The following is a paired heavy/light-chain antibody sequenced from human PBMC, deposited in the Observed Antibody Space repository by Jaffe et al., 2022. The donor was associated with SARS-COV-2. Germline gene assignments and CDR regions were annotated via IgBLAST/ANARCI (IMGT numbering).Heavy chain of an antibody. CDR1: GGSISSGSYY. J-gene: IGHJ4*02. V-gene: IGHV4-61*02. CDR3: ARIPPDYYDSSGYQTGDY. Sequence: QVQLQESGPGLVKPSQTLSLTCTVSGGSISSGSYYWSWIRQPAGKGLEWIGRIYTSGSTNYNPSLKSRVTISVDTSKNQFSLKLSSVTAADTAVYYCARIPPDYYDSSGYQTGDYWGQGTLVTVSS. D-gene: IGHD3-22*01. CDR2: IYTSGST.
Light chain of an antibody. CDR2: DAS. Sequence: DIQMTQSPSSLSASVGDRVTITCQASQDISNYLNWYQQKPGKAPKLLIYDASNLETGVPSRFSGSGSGTDFTFTISSLQPEDIATYYCQQYDNLYTFGQGTKLEIK. J-gene: IGKJ2*01. CDR3: QQYDNLYT. CDR1: QDISNY. V-gene: IGKV1-33*01.